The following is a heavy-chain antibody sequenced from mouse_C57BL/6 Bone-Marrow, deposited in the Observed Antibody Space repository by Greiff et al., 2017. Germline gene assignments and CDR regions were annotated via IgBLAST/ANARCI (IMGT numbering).Heavy chain of an antibody. V-gene: IGHV6-3*01. D-gene: IGHD2-3*01. J-gene: IGHJ2*01. CDR1: GFTFRNYW. CDR3: TGYGYYFFDT. Sequence: EVKLVESGGGLVQPGGSMKLSCVASGFTFRNYWMNWVRQSPEKGLEWVAQIRLKSDNYATHYAESVKGRFTISRDDSKSSVYLQMNNLRAEDTGIYYCTGYGYYFFDTWGQGTTRTVSS. CDR2: IRLKSDNYAT.